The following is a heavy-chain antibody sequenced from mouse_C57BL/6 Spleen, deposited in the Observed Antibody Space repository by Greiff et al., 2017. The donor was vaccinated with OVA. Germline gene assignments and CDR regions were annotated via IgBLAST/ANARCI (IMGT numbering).Heavy chain of an antibody. CDR1: GYTFTGYW. CDR3: ARPDYYGSRYFDV. Sequence: SVSDLMNPGASVKLSCNATGYTFTGYWIEWVKQRPGHGLEWIGEILPGSGSTNYNEKFKGKATFTADTSSNTAYMQLSSLTTEDSAIYYCARPDYYGSRYFDVWGTGTTVTVSS. V-gene: IGHV1-9*01. J-gene: IGHJ1*03. CDR2: ILPGSGST. D-gene: IGHD1-1*01.